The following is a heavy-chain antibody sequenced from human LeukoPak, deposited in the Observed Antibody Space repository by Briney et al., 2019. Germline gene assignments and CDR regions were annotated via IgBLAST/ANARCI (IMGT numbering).Heavy chain of an antibody. D-gene: IGHD2-2*01. V-gene: IGHV3-23*01. CDR2: ISGSGGST. J-gene: IGHJ4*02. CDR3: AKGRSVVVPAADPLDY. Sequence: GGSLRLSCAASGFTFSSYWMSWVRQAPGKGLEWVSAISGSGGSTYYADSVKGRFTISRDNSKNTLYLQMNSLRAEDTAVYYCAKGRSVVVPAADPLDYWGQGTLVTVSS. CDR1: GFTFSSYW.